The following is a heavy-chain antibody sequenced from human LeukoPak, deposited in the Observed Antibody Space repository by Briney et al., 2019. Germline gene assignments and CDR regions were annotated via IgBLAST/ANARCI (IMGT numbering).Heavy chain of an antibody. V-gene: IGHV3-7*01. D-gene: IGHD1-26*01. Sequence: PGGSLRLSCAASGLTFSSYWMSWVRQAPGKGLEWVANIKGDGSDNHYVGSVSGRFTISRDHAKNSLYLQMNSLRAEDTAVYYCARDLGYYRADYWGQGTLVTVSS. CDR3: ARDLGYYRADY. CDR1: GLTFSSYW. CDR2: IKGDGSDN. J-gene: IGHJ4*02.